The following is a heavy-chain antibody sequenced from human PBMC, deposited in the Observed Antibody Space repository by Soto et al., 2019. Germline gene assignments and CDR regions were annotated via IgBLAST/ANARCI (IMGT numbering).Heavy chain of an antibody. V-gene: IGHV3-30*18. CDR1: GFTFSSYG. CDR3: AKDLGSCYSSRGGMDV. D-gene: IGHD2-15*01. J-gene: IGHJ6*02. Sequence: QVQLVESGGGVVQPGRSLRLSCAACGFTFSSYGMHWVRQAPGKGLEWVAVISYDGSNKYYVDSVKGRFTITRDNSKTMQYLKMNSLSAEDTVVYYCAKDLGSCYSSRGGMDVWGQGTTVTVSS. CDR2: ISYDGSNK.